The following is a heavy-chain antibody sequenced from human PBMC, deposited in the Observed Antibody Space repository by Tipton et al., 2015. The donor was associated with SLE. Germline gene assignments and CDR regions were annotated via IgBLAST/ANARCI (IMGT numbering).Heavy chain of an antibody. CDR1: GFTFSSYS. V-gene: IGHV3-48*01. D-gene: IGHD4-17*01. J-gene: IGHJ4*02. CDR2: ISSSSSTI. CDR3: ACDQAVRSGGY. Sequence: SLRLSCAASGFTFSSYSMNWVRQAPGKGLEWVSYISSSSSTIYYADSVKGRFTISRDNSKNTLYLQMGSLRAEDMAVYYCACDQAVRSGGYWGQGTLVTVSS.